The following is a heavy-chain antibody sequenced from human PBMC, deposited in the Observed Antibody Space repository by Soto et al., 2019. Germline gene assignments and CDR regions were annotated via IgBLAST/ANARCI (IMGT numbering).Heavy chain of an antibody. J-gene: IGHJ4*02. D-gene: IGHD4-4*01. CDR2: ISGSGGST. V-gene: IGHV3-23*01. Sequence: GGSLRLSCAASGFTFSSYAMSWVRQAPGKGLEWVSAISGSGGSTYYADSVKGRFTISRDNSKNTLYLQMNSLRAEDTAVYYCAKAAPRMTTVTISSDYWGQGTLVTVSS. CDR3: AKAAPRMTTVTISSDY. CDR1: GFTFSSYA.